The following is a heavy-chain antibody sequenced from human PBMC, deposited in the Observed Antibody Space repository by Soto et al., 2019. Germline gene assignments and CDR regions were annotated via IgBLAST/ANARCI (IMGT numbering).Heavy chain of an antibody. CDR2: IYYSGST. CDR1: GGSISSGDYY. J-gene: IGHJ6*02. CDR3: ARGSSIAGLYYGMDV. D-gene: IGHD6-6*01. V-gene: IGHV4-30-4*01. Sequence: PSETLSLTCTVSGGSISSGDYYWSWIRQPPGKGLEWIGYIYYSGSTYYNPSLKSRVTISVDTSKNQFSLKLSSATAADTAVYYCARGSSIAGLYYGMDVWGQGTTVTVSS.